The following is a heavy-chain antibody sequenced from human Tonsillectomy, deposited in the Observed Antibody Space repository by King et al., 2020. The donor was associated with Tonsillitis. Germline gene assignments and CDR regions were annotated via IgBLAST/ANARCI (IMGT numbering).Heavy chain of an antibody. J-gene: IGHJ3*02. D-gene: IGHD6-13*01. CDR2: ISYDGSNK. CDR3: ADVYSGAFDI. Sequence: VQLVESGGGVVQPGRSLRLSCAASGFTFSSYGMHWVRQAPGKGLEWVALISYDGSNKYYADSVKGRFTISRDNSKNTLYLQMNSLRAEDTAVYYCADVYSGAFDIWGQGTMVTVSS. CDR1: GFTFSSYG. V-gene: IGHV3-30*03.